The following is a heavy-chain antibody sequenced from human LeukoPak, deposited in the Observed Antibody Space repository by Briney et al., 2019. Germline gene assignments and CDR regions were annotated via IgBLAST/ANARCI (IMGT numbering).Heavy chain of an antibody. CDR2: ISSSSSTI. CDR1: GFTFSSYS. V-gene: IGHV3-48*04. Sequence: GSLRLSCAASGFTFSSYSMNWVRQAPGKGLEWVSYISSSSSTIYYADSVKGRFTISRDNAKNSLYLQMNSLRAEDTAVYYCARTIAAAKYNWFDPWGQGTLVTVSS. CDR3: ARTIAAAKYNWFDP. D-gene: IGHD6-13*01. J-gene: IGHJ5*02.